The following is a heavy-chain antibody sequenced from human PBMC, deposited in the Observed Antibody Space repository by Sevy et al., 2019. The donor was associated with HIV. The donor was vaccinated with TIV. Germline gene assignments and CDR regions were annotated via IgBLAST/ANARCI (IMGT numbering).Heavy chain of an antibody. Sequence: SETLSLTCLVSDASITTNYWSWIRQAPGKGLEWIGYFFHSGTTNYNRSPKSRVTISGDTSKNEFSLRLTSVTAADTAVYYCARSRAYPRDSDDGFANWGQGTMVTVSS. CDR3: ARSRAYPRDSDDGFAN. CDR1: DASITTNY. CDR2: FFHSGTT. D-gene: IGHD2-21*01. J-gene: IGHJ3*02. V-gene: IGHV4-59*01.